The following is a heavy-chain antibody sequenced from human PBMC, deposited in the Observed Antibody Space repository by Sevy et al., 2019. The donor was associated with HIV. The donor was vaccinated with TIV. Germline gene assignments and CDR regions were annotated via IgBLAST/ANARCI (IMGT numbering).Heavy chain of an antibody. J-gene: IGHJ4*02. V-gene: IGHV1-69*13. CDR3: ASSKPYYDFWSGSNDY. CDR2: IIPIFGTA. Sequence: ASVKVSCKASGGTFSSYAISWVRQAPGQGLEWMGGIIPIFGTANYAQKFQGRVTITADESTSTAYMELSSLRSEDTAVYYCASSKPYYDFWSGSNDYWGQRTLVTVSS. D-gene: IGHD3-3*01. CDR1: GGTFSSYA.